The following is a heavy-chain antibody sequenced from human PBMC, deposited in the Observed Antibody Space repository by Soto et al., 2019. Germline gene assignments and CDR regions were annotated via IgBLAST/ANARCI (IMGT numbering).Heavy chain of an antibody. CDR2: ISAYNGNT. Sequence: QVQLVQSGAEVKKPGASVKVSCKASGYTFTSYGISWVRQAPGQGLEWMGWISAYNGNTNYAQKLQGRVTMTTDTSTSTDYMELRRLRSDDTAVYYCARCGGDCQSYYYYYMDVWGKGTTVTVSS. CDR1: GYTFTSYG. J-gene: IGHJ6*03. D-gene: IGHD2-21*01. V-gene: IGHV1-18*01. CDR3: ARCGGDCQSYYYYYMDV.